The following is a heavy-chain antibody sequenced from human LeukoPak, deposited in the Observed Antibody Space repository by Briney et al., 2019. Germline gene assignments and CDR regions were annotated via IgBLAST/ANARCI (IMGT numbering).Heavy chain of an antibody. V-gene: IGHV1-18*01. D-gene: IGHD2-21*01. CDR1: GYIFTNYA. CDR2: ISVYDGYT. CDR3: ARELTNTSAYYSRHHAFDV. Sequence: GASVKVSCKPSGYIFTNYAISWVRQAPGQGLEWMGWISVYDGYTNYAQKLQDRVRMTTDTSTSTAYMELRSLRSDDTAVYYCARELTNTSAYYSRHHAFDVWGQGTMVTVSS. J-gene: IGHJ3*01.